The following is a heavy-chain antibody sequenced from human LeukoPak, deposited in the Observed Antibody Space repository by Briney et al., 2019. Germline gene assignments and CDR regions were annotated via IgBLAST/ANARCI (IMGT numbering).Heavy chain of an antibody. CDR3: AKDRGGNYLFYLDY. Sequence: GGSLRLSCAASRFTFDDYGMSWVRQAPGKGLEWVSGISGSGGSTYYADSVKGRFTISRDNSKNTLYLQMNSLRAEDTAVYYCAKDRGGNYLFYLDYWGQGTLVTVSS. CDR1: RFTFDDYG. D-gene: IGHD1-26*01. J-gene: IGHJ4*02. CDR2: ISGSGGST. V-gene: IGHV3-23*01.